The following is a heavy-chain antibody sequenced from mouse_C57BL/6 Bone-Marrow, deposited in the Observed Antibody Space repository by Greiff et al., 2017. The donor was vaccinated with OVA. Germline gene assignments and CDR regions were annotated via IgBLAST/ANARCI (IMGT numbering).Heavy chain of an antibody. Sequence: DVHLVESGGGLVQPGGSLKLSCAASGFTFSDYYMYWVRQTPEKRLEWVAYISNGGGSTYYPDTVKGRFTISRDNAKNTLYLQMSRLKSEDTAMYYCARRSNYVYVDYWGQGTSVTVSS. V-gene: IGHV5-12*01. CDR3: ARRSNYVYVDY. J-gene: IGHJ4*01. CDR2: ISNGGGST. D-gene: IGHD2-5*01. CDR1: GFTFSDYY.